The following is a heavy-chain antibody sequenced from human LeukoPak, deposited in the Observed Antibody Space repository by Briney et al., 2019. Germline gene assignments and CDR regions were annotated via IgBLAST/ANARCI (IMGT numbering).Heavy chain of an antibody. V-gene: IGHV3-30-3*01. Sequence: PGRSLRLSCAASGFTFSNYAMHWIRQAPGKGLEWVAIISYDGSNIYYADSVKGRFTISRDNSKNTLYLQMNSLRAEDTAVYYCARVDSIAAADSTRSPAFDIWGQGTMVTVSS. CDR3: ARVDSIAAADSTRSPAFDI. J-gene: IGHJ3*02. CDR2: ISYDGSNI. D-gene: IGHD6-13*01. CDR1: GFTFSNYA.